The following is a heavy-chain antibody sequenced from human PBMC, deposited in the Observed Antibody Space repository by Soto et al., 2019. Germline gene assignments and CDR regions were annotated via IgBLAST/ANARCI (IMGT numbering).Heavy chain of an antibody. CDR1: GGSISSGGYY. D-gene: IGHD3-22*01. CDR3: ARVRGLFYDSSGYLDY. V-gene: IGHV4-31*03. CDR2: IYYSGST. J-gene: IGHJ4*02. Sequence: PSETLSLTCTVSGGSISSGGYYWSWIRQHPGKGLEWIGYIYYSGSTYYNPSLKSRVTISVDTSKNKFSLKLSSVTAADTAVYYCARVRGLFYDSSGYLDYWGQGTLVTVSS.